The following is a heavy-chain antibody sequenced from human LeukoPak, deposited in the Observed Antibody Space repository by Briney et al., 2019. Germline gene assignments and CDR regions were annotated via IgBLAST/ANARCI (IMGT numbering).Heavy chain of an antibody. Sequence: GGSLRLSCAASGFTFSTYAMSWVRQAPGKGLEWVSAISGSGVSTYYADSVKGRFTISRDNSKNSLYLQMNSLTVEDTAVYYCARPPQYSSSWYYFDFWGQGTLVTASS. J-gene: IGHJ4*02. V-gene: IGHV3-23*01. CDR2: ISGSGVST. CDR1: GFTFSTYA. CDR3: ARPPQYSSSWYYFDF. D-gene: IGHD6-13*01.